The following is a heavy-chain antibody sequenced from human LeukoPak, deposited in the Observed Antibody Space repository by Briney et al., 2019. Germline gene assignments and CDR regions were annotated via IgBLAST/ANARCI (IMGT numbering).Heavy chain of an antibody. CDR3: ANRAGYDAFDI. Sequence: SETLSLTCTVSGGSISSANYYLNWIRQPAGKGLEWIGRIYTSGSTKYDPSLESRVTISIDTSKNQFSLRLSSVTAADTAVYYCANRAGYDAFDIWGQGTMVTVSS. CDR1: GGSISSANYY. D-gene: IGHD1-14*01. V-gene: IGHV4-61*02. J-gene: IGHJ3*02. CDR2: IYTSGST.